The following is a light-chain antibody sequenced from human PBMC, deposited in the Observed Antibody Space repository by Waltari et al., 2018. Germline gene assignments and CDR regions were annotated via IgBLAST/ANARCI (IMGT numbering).Light chain of an antibody. CDR3: AAWDDSLSGPV. CDR2: RNN. Sequence: QSVLTQSPSASGTPGQRVTIPCSGSRSNIGSNYVNWYHQLPGTAPKLLIYRNNQRPSGVPDFGLRSEDDADYFCAAWDDSLSGPVFGGGTKLTVL. CDR1: RSNIGSNY. V-gene: IGLV1-47*01. J-gene: IGLJ3*02.